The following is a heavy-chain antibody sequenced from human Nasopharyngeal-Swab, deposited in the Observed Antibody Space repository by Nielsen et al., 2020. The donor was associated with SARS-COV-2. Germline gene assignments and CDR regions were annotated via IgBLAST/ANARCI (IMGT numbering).Heavy chain of an antibody. D-gene: IGHD3-16*01. Sequence: ASVKVSCKTSGYTFTSYGISWVRKAPGQGLEWMGSISGHNGYTNYPQKLQGRVTMTTDTSTTTAYMELRSLRSADTAVYYCARDSIAFGGPDGDYWGQGTLVTVSS. CDR2: ISGHNGYT. CDR3: ARDSIAFGGPDGDY. CDR1: GYTFTSYG. J-gene: IGHJ4*02. V-gene: IGHV1-18*01.